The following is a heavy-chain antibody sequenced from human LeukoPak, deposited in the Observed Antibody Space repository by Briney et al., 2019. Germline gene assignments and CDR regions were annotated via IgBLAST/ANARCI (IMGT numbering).Heavy chain of an antibody. J-gene: IGHJ6*02. D-gene: IGHD2-15*01. CDR3: AMRPADCSSSSCPTINRYYYGMDV. Sequence: PGGSLRLSCVASGFTFSSYALSWVRQAPGKGLEWVSAISGNGGSTYYADSVKGRFTISRDNSKNTLHLQLNSLRDEDTAMYYCAMRPADCSSSSCPTINRYYYGMDVWGQGTTVIVSS. CDR2: ISGNGGST. CDR1: GFTFSSYA. V-gene: IGHV3-23*01.